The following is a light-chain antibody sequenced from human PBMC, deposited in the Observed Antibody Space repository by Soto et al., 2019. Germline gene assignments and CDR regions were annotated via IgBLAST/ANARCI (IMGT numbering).Light chain of an antibody. CDR1: QSVSTY. CDR2: DAS. J-gene: IGKJ4*01. Sequence: EIVLTQSPATLSLSPGERATLSCRASQSVSTYLACYQQKPGQAPRLLIYDASNRATGIPAMFSGSGSGTAIALTISRLENEDFAAYDGHHHSCWLTFGGGPKVEIK. V-gene: IGKV3-11*01. CDR3: HHHSCWLT.